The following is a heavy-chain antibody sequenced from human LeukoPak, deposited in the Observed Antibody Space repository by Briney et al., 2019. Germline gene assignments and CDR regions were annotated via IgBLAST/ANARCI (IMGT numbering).Heavy chain of an antibody. Sequence: RTGGSLRLSCAASGFTFSNYGMHWVRQAPGKGLQYVSAITTNGGSTYYADSVKGRFTISRDNSKNTLYLQMSSLRAEDTAVYYCVTRFRYCSNSTCYEGFEYWGQGTLVTVSS. CDR3: VTRFRYCSNSTCYEGFEY. J-gene: IGHJ4*02. D-gene: IGHD2-2*01. CDR2: ITTNGGST. CDR1: GFTFSNYG. V-gene: IGHV3-64D*09.